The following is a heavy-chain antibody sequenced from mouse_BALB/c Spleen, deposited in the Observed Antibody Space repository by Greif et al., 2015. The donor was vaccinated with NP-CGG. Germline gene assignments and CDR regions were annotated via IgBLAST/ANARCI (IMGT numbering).Heavy chain of an antibody. CDR1: GFDFSRYW. D-gene: IGHD1-1*01. CDR3: ARLTTEGYFDV. V-gene: IGHV4-2*02. Sequence: EVKLMESGGGLVQPGGSLNLSCAASGFDFSRYWMSWARQAPGKGQEWIGEINPGSSTINYTPSLKDKFIISRDNAKNTLYLQMSKVRSEDTALYYCARLTTEGYFDVWGAGTTVTVSS. J-gene: IGHJ1*01. CDR2: INPGSSTI.